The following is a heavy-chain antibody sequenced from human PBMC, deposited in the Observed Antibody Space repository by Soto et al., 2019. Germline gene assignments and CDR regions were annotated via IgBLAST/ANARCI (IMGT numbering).Heavy chain of an antibody. J-gene: IGHJ3*02. CDR1: GYTFTSYD. CDR3: ARVYCSGGSCYAAFDI. CDR2: MNPNSGNT. Sequence: ASVKVSCKASGYTFTSYDINWVRQATGQGLEWMGWMNPNSGNTGYAQKFQGRVTMTRNTSISTAYMELSSLRSEDTAVYYCARVYCSGGSCYAAFDIWGQGTMVTVSS. D-gene: IGHD2-15*01. V-gene: IGHV1-8*01.